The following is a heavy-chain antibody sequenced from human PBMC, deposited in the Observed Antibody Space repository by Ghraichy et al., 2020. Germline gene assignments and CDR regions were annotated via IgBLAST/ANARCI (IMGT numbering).Heavy chain of an antibody. CDR1: GFTFSSYA. Sequence: GESLNISCAASGFTFSSYAMSWVRQAPGKGLEWVSAISGSGGSTYYADSVKGRFTISRDNSKNTLYLQMNSLRAEDTAVYYCAKSIRDWFTTNDAFDIWGQGTMVTVSS. J-gene: IGHJ3*02. CDR3: AKSIRDWFTTNDAFDI. D-gene: IGHD3-3*01. CDR2: ISGSGGST. V-gene: IGHV3-23*01.